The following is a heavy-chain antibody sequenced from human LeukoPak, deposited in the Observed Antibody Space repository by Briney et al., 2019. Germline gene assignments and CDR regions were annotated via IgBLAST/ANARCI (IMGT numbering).Heavy chain of an antibody. D-gene: IGHD6-19*01. CDR3: TKSSSGWSGDYYYYYGMDV. V-gene: IGHV3-30-3*02. Sequence: GRSLRLSCAASGFTFSSYAMHWVRQAPGKGLEWVAVISYDGSNKYYADSVKGRFTISRDNSKNTLYLQMNSLRAEDTAVYYCTKSSSGWSGDYYYYYGMDVWGQGTTVTVSS. CDR2: ISYDGSNK. CDR1: GFTFSSYA. J-gene: IGHJ6*02.